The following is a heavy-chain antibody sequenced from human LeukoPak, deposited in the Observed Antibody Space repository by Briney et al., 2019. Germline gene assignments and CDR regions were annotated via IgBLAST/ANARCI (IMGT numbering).Heavy chain of an antibody. CDR2: ISGSGGST. D-gene: IGHD3-9*01. J-gene: IGHJ3*02. V-gene: IGHV3-23*01. CDR3: AKDSLLRYFDWLPCDAFDI. CDR1: GFTFSSYA. Sequence: GGSLRLSCAASGFTFSSYAMSWVRQAPGKGLEWVSAISGSGGSTYYADSVKGRFTISRDNSKNTLYLQMNSLRAEDTAVYYCAKDSLLRYFDWLPCDAFDIWGQGTMVTVSS.